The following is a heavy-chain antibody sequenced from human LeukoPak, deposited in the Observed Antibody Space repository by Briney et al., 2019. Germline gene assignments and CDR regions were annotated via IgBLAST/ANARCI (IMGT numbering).Heavy chain of an antibody. CDR1: GYIFTCYH. J-gene: IGHJ4*02. Sequence: GSSVKVSRKASGYIFTCYHMHWVRQAPAQGLEWMGWSNPNNGGTNYAHKLQGRVTMTRDTSISTAYMELGRLRYDDTAVYYCARSNMGDYWGQGTLVTVSS. CDR2: SNPNNGGT. V-gene: IGHV1-2*02. CDR3: ARSNMGDY. D-gene: IGHD2/OR15-2a*01.